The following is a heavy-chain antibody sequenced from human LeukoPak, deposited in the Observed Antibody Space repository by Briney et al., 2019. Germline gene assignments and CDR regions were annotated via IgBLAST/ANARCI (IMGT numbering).Heavy chain of an antibody. CDR1: GYTLTELS. V-gene: IGHV1-24*01. Sequence: GASVKVSCKVSGYTLTELSMHWVRQAPGKGLEWMGGFDPEDGETIYAQKFQGRVTMTEDTSTDTAYMELSSLRSEDTAVYYCATPGRGDGYNYYYGMDVWGQGTTVTVSS. D-gene: IGHD5-12*01. CDR2: FDPEDGET. J-gene: IGHJ6*02. CDR3: ATPGRGDGYNYYYGMDV.